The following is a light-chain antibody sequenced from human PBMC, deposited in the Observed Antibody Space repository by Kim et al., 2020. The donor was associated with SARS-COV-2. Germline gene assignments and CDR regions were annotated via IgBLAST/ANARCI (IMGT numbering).Light chain of an antibody. Sequence: SSELTQDPAVSVALGQTVRITCQGDSLRSYYASWYQQKPGQAPVLVIYGKNNRPSGIPDRFSGSSSGNTASLTITGAQAEDEADYYCNSRDSSGVVFGGGTQPTVL. CDR2: GKN. CDR3: NSRDSSGVV. J-gene: IGLJ2*01. V-gene: IGLV3-19*01. CDR1: SLRSYY.